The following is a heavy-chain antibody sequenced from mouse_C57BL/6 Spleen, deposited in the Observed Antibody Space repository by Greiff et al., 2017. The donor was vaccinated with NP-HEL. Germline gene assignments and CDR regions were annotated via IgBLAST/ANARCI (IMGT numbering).Heavy chain of an antibody. J-gene: IGHJ3*01. CDR3: ARSYYGNYERFAY. CDR1: GYTFTSYW. D-gene: IGHD2-1*01. V-gene: IGHV1-61*01. CDR2: IYPSDSET. Sequence: QVQLKQPGAELVRPGSSVKLSCKASGYTFTSYWMDWVKQRPGQGLEWIGNIYPSDSETHYNQKFKDKATLTVDKSSSTAYMQLSSLTSEDSAVYYCARSYYGNYERFAYWGQGTLVTVSA.